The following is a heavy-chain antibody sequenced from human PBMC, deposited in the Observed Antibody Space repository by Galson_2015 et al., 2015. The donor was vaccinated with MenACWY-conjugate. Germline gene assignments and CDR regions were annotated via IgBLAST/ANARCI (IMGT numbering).Heavy chain of an antibody. V-gene: IGHV3-48*03. J-gene: IGHJ6*03. CDR1: GFTFSGYE. Sequence: LRLSCAASGFTFSGYEFNWVRQAPGKGLEWLSYISKSGSPIYYADSVKGRFTISRDNIKKSLFLEMNSLRAGDTGVYYCARVGTWIHQYFYYMDVWGKGTTVTVSS. D-gene: IGHD5-18*01. CDR2: ISKSGSPI. CDR3: ARVGTWIHQYFYYMDV.